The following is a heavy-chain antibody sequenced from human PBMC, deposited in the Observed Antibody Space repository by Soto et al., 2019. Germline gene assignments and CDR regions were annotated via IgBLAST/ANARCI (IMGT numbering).Heavy chain of an antibody. Sequence: PGESLKISCKASGYSFTNYWIGWVRQMPGKGLEWMGIIYPGDSDTRYSPSFQGQVTISADKSITTAYLQWSSLRAEDTAVYYCARDEGTGNPNWFDPWGQGTLVTVSS. D-gene: IGHD1-1*01. CDR2: IYPGDSDT. CDR1: GYSFTNYW. J-gene: IGHJ5*02. CDR3: ARDEGTGNPNWFDP. V-gene: IGHV5-51*01.